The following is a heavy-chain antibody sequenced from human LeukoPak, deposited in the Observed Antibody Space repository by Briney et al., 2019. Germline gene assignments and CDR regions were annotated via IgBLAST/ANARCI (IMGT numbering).Heavy chain of an antibody. V-gene: IGHV3-23*01. J-gene: IGHJ4*02. CDR2: INGNGAST. CDR1: GLTFNTHA. CDR3: AKDQGFSYYYLDY. Sequence: GGSLSLSCVASGLTFNTHAMSWVRQAPGKGLEWVSGINGNGASTYYSDSVKGRFTISRDNSKNTLYLQMSRLRAEDTAIYYCAKDQGFSYYYLDYWGQGTLVTVSS. D-gene: IGHD5-18*01.